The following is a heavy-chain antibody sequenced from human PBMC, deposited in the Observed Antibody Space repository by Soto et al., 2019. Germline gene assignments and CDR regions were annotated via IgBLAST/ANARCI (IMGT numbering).Heavy chain of an antibody. Sequence: SETLSLTCTVSGGSISSYYWSWIRPPPGKGLEWIGYIYYSGSTNYNPSLKSRVTISVDTSKNQFSLKLSSVTAADTAVYYCARGSSIAGLYYGMDVWGQGTTVTVSS. V-gene: IGHV4-59*01. D-gene: IGHD6-6*01. J-gene: IGHJ6*02. CDR3: ARGSSIAGLYYGMDV. CDR1: GGSISSYY. CDR2: IYYSGST.